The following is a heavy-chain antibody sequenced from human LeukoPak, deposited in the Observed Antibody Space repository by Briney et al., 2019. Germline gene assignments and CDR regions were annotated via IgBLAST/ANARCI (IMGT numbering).Heavy chain of an antibody. CDR2: IRYDGSNK. Sequence: PGGSLRLSCAASGFIFSSFGMHWVRQAPGKGLEWVAFIRYDGSNKYYVDSVKGRFTISRDNSKNTLYLQMNSLRAEDMAVYYCTRDRDGMDVWGQGTTVTVSS. V-gene: IGHV3-30*02. CDR3: TRDRDGMDV. J-gene: IGHJ6*02. CDR1: GFIFSSFG.